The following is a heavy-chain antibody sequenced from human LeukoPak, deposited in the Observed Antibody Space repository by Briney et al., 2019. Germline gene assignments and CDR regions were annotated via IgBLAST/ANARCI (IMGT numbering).Heavy chain of an antibody. J-gene: IGHJ6*03. Sequence: GGSLRLSCAASGFTFSRYAMSWVRQPPGKGLEWVSTISGSGGSTYYADSVKGRFTISRDNSKNTLYLQMNSLRAEDTAVYYCAKYSGWYYYYYMDVWGKGTTVTVSS. V-gene: IGHV3-23*01. CDR2: ISGSGGST. CDR1: GFTFSRYA. CDR3: AKYSGWYYYYYMDV. D-gene: IGHD6-19*01.